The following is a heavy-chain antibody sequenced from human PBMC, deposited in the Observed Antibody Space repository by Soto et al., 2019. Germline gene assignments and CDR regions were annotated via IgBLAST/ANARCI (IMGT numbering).Heavy chain of an antibody. CDR3: ARELERVFDY. CDR1: GFTFSSYA. J-gene: IGHJ4*02. Sequence: QVQLVESGGGVVQPGRSLRLSCAASGFTFSSYAMHWVRQAPGKGLEWVAVIAYDGRNKYYADSVKGRFTISRDNSKNTVDMQMNSLRIEDSDVYYCARELERVFDYWGQGTLVTVSS. CDR2: IAYDGRNK. V-gene: IGHV3-30*04. D-gene: IGHD1-1*01.